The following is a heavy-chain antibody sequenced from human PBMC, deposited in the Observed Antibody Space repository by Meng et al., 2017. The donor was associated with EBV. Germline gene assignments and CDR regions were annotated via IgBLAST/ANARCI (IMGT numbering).Heavy chain of an antibody. J-gene: IGHJ5*02. CDR2: INPSGGST. D-gene: IGHD6-13*01. V-gene: IGHV1-46*01. CDR1: GYTFTSYY. CDR3: ARNGITAWGWFDP. Sequence: VGLVESGAEVKKPGASVKSSGKASGYTFTSYYMHWVRQAPGQGLEWMGIINPSGGSTSYAQKFQGRVTMTRDTSTSTVYMELSSLRSEDTAMYYCARNGITAWGWFDPWGQGTLVTVSS.